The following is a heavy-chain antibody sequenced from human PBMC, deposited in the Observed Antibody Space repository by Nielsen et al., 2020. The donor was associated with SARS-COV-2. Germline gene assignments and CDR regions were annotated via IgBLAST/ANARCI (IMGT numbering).Heavy chain of an antibody. CDR3: ARDSPLGYYDSSGYYLGPLGLEIGAFDI. D-gene: IGHD3-22*01. CDR2: ISAYNGNT. V-gene: IGHV1-18*01. J-gene: IGHJ3*02. CDR1: GYTFTSYG. Sequence: ASVKVSCKASGYTFTSYGISWVRQAPGQGLEWMGWISAYNGNTNYAQKLQGRVTMTTDTSTSTAYMELRSLRSDDTAVYYCARDSPLGYYDSSGYYLGPLGLEIGAFDIWGQGTMVTVSS.